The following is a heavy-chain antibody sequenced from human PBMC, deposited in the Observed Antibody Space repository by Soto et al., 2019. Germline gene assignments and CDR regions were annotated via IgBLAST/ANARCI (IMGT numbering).Heavy chain of an antibody. Sequence: EVQLVESGGGLVQPGGSLRLSCVASGFTVSSNYMTWVRQAPGKGLEWVSVIYSGGSTYYADSVKGRFTISRHNSKNTLYLQMNSLRPDDTAVYYCARDSTIHYWWELLHRCCYWGQGTLVTVSS. CDR3: ARDSTIHYWWELLHRCCY. D-gene: IGHD1-26*01. J-gene: IGHJ4*02. V-gene: IGHV3-53*04. CDR1: GFTVSSNY. CDR2: IYSGGST.